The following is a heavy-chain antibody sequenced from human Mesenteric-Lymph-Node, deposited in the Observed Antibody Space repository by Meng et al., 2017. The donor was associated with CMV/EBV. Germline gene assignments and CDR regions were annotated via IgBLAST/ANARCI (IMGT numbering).Heavy chain of an antibody. J-gene: IGHJ4*02. CDR3: ARGSDIPVNNY. Sequence: VQLQRWGAGRLKPSETLSLTCAAYGESFSGYYWSWIRQPPGKGLEWIGEIKHIAVPNYNPSLKSRVTISLVRSKNQFSLKLSSVTAEDTAVYYCARGSDIPVNNYWGQGTLVTVSS. CDR1: GESFSGYY. CDR2: IKHIAVP. D-gene: IGHD2-15*01. V-gene: IGHV4-34*01.